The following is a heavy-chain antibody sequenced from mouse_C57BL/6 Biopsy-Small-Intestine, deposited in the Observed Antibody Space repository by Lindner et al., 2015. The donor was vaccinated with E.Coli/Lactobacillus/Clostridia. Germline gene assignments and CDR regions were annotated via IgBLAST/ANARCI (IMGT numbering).Heavy chain of an antibody. CDR1: GYTFTGYW. CDR3: ARFYYGSSYYFDY. V-gene: IGHV1-9*01. J-gene: IGHJ2*01. CDR2: IYPGSGST. Sequence: VQLQESGAELMKPGASVKLSCKATGYTFTGYWIEWVKQRPGHGLEWIGDIYPGSGSTNYNEKFKSKATLTVDTSSSTAYMQLSSLTSEDSAVYYCARFYYGSSYYFDYWGQGTTLTVSS. D-gene: IGHD1-1*01.